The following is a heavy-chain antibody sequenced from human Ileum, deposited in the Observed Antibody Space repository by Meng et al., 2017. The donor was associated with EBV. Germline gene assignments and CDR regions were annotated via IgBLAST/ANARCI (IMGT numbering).Heavy chain of an antibody. CDR1: GGSISSSNYY. V-gene: IGHV4-30-4*01. J-gene: IGHJ2*01. Sequence: AQLQESGPGLVKPSQTLALPCTVSGGSISSSNYYWSWIRQPPGKGLEWSGHIYNSGSTYYNPSLKSRITISVDTSKNQFSLKLSSVTAADTAVYYCARGQKGYFDLWGRGTLVTVSS. CDR3: ARGQKGYFDL. CDR2: IYNSGST.